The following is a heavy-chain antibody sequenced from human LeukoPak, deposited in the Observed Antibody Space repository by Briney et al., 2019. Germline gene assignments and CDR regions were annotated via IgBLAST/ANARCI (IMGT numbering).Heavy chain of an antibody. CDR2: TDTSGVIT. J-gene: IGHJ4*02. Sequence: GGSLRLSCAASGFTFSNYGMNWVRQAPGRGLEWVSVTDTSGVITYYTDSVKGRFTISRDNSKNTLNLQMDSLRVEDTAAYHCAKGDTGVIRRYYLDSWGQGTLVTVSS. CDR1: GFTFSNYG. V-gene: IGHV3-23*05. CDR3: AKGDTGVIRRYYLDS. D-gene: IGHD5-18*01.